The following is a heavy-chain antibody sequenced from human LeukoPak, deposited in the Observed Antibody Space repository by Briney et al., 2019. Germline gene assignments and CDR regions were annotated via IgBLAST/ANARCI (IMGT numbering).Heavy chain of an antibody. CDR1: GGSISSSNW. CDR2: IYYSGGT. D-gene: IGHD4-17*01. CDR3: ARALSGYGDYANYYFDY. V-gene: IGHV4-4*02. Sequence: SETLSLTCAVSGGSISSSNWWSWVRQPPGKGLEWIGYIYYSGGTNYNPSLKSRVTISVDTSKNQFSLKLSSVTAADTAVYYCARALSGYGDYANYYFDYWGQGTLVTVSS. J-gene: IGHJ4*02.